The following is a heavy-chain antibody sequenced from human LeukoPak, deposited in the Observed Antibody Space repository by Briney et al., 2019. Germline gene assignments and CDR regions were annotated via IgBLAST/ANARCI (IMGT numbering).Heavy chain of an antibody. Sequence: GGSLRLSCAASGFTFSSYAMGWVRQAPGKGLEWVSAISGSGGSTYYADSVKGRFTISRDNSKNTLYLQMNSLRAEDTAVYHCAKDGLRSYYYDSSGYYEGFDYWGQGTLVTVPS. CDR1: GFTFSSYA. D-gene: IGHD3-22*01. J-gene: IGHJ4*02. CDR3: AKDGLRSYYYDSSGYYEGFDY. CDR2: ISGSGGST. V-gene: IGHV3-23*01.